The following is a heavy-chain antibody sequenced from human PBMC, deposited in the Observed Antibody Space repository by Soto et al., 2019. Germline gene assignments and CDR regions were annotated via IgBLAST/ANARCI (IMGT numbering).Heavy chain of an antibody. CDR2: SISGADT. CDR1: GFTFSSNP. CDR3: LKGGWGALLDH. D-gene: IGHD7-27*01. J-gene: IGHJ4*02. V-gene: IGHV3-23*01. Sequence: EVQLLESGGGLVQPGGSLTLSCAASGFTFSSNPMSWVRQAPGKGLEWISSISGADTFYADSVKGRFTISRDSSKSTLFLQMNSLLTEDTATYYWLKGGWGALLDHWGQGSMVTVSA.